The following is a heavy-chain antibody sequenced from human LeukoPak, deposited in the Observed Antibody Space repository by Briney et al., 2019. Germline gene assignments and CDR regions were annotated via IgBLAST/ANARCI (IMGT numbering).Heavy chain of an antibody. D-gene: IGHD2-21*02. CDR1: GGSFSGYY. Sequence: SETLSLTCAVYGGSFSGYYWSWTRQPPGKGLEWIGEINHSGSTNYNPSLKSRVTISVDTSKNQFSLKLSSVTAADTAVYYCARGLSYCGGDCYDYWGQGTLVTVSS. CDR3: ARGLSYCGGDCYDY. CDR2: INHSGST. J-gene: IGHJ4*02. V-gene: IGHV4-34*01.